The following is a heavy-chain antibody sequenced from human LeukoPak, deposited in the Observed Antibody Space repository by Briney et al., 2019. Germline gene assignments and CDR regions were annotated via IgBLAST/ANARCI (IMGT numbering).Heavy chain of an antibody. CDR2: IYTSGST. J-gene: IGHJ3*02. CDR1: GGSISSYY. Sequence: SETLSLTXTVSGGSISSYYWSWIRQPAGKGLGWIGRIYTSGSTNYNPSLKSRVTMSVDTSKNQFSLKLSSVTAADTAVYYCARDGWIQLWLGAFDIWGQGTMVTVSS. D-gene: IGHD5-18*01. V-gene: IGHV4-4*07. CDR3: ARDGWIQLWLGAFDI.